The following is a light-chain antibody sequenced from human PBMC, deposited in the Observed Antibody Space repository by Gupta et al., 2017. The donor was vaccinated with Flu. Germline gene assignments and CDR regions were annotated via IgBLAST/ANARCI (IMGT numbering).Light chain of an antibody. J-gene: IGKJ4*01. V-gene: IGKV3-11*01. CDR2: DAS. CDR1: QSVSSY. Sequence: PATLSLSPGERATLSCRASQSVSSYLAWYQQKPGQAPTLLIYDASNRATGIPARFSGSGSGTDFTLTISSLEPDDFAVYYCRQRSNWPLTFGGGTKVEIK. CDR3: RQRSNWPLT.